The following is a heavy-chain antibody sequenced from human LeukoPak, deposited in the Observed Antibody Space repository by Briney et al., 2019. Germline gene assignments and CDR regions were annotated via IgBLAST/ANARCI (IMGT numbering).Heavy chain of an antibody. J-gene: IGHJ4*02. CDR3: ARLYRPTTVTPYYFDF. V-gene: IGHV4-59*08. CDR1: GGSIIPYC. D-gene: IGHD4-17*01. Sequence: SETLSLTCTVSGGSIIPYCWSWIRQPPGKGLEWIGYVHHSGSTDYKPSLKSRLTISVDTSKAQFSLKLYTVTAADTAVYYCARLYRPTTVTPYYFDFWGQRTLVTVSS. CDR2: VHHSGST.